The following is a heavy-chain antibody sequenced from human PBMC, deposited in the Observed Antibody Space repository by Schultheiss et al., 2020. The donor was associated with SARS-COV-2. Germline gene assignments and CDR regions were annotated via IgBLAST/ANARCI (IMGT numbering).Heavy chain of an antibody. J-gene: IGHJ6*03. Sequence: SETLSLTCAVSDYSISSGYYWGWIRQPPGKGLEWIGSIYYSGSTNYNPSLKSRVTISVDTSKNQFSLKLSSVTAADTAVYYCARAVTTGYYYMDVWGKGTTVTVSS. CDR1: DYSISSGYY. CDR3: ARAVTTGYYYMDV. CDR2: IYYSGST. V-gene: IGHV4-38-2*01. D-gene: IGHD4-11*01.